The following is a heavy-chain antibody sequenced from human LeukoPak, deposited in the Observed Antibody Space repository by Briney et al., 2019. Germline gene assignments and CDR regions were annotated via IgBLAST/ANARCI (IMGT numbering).Heavy chain of an antibody. D-gene: IGHD6-19*01. CDR2: IYYSGST. Sequence: PSETLSLTCTVCGGSISSSSYYWGWIRQPPGKGLEWIGSIYYSGSTYYNPSLKSRVTISVDTSKNQFSLKLSSVTAADTAVYYCARDIGYSSGWYHYWGQGTLVTVSS. CDR3: ARDIGYSSGWYHY. J-gene: IGHJ4*02. CDR1: GGSISSSSYY. V-gene: IGHV4-39*07.